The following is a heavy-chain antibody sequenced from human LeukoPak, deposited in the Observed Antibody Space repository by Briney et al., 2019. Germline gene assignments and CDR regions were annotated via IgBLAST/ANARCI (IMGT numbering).Heavy chain of an antibody. CDR3: ARDLVPKYSSGWLASGY. CDR1: GYTFTSYG. CDR2: ISAYNGNT. V-gene: IGHV1-18*04. D-gene: IGHD6-19*01. Sequence: VASVKFSCKASGYTFTSYGISWVRQAPGQGLEWMGWISAYNGNTNYAQKLQGRVTMTTDTSTSTAYMELRSLRSDDTAVYYCARDLVPKYSSGWLASGYWGQGTLVTVSS. J-gene: IGHJ4*02.